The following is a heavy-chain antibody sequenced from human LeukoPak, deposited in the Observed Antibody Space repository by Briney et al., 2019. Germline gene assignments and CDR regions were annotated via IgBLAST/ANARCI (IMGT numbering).Heavy chain of an antibody. D-gene: IGHD1-26*01. J-gene: IGHJ5*02. Sequence: ASVKVSCKASGYTFTSYGINWVRQPPGQGLEWMGLISTYNGHTNYAQKFQGRVTMTTDTSTSTASMELRSLRYDDTAVYYCARDHAAGWELPLNWFDPWGQGTLVTVSS. CDR3: ARDHAAGWELPLNWFDP. CDR1: GYTFTSYG. CDR2: ISTYNGHT. V-gene: IGHV1-18*01.